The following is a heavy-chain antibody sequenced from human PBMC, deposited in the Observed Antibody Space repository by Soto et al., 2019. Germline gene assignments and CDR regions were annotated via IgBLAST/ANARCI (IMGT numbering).Heavy chain of an antibody. J-gene: IGHJ4*02. CDR2: INKDGSQK. Sequence: GGALRVSCAASGVTLSNYWMTWVRQAPGKGLEWVANINKDGSQKNYVDSVKGRFTIARDNGQNSLSLQINSLRVEDTAVYYCVRELGLAYWGQGALVTVSS. V-gene: IGHV3-7*03. D-gene: IGHD7-27*01. CDR3: VRELGLAY. CDR1: GVTLSNYW.